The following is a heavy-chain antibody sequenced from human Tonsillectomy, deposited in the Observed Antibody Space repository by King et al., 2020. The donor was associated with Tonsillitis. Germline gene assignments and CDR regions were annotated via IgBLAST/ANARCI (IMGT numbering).Heavy chain of an antibody. D-gene: IGHD1-1*01. J-gene: IGHJ4*02. CDR2: INHSGST. CDR1: GGSFSGYQ. Sequence: VQLQQWGAGLLKPSETLSLTCAVYGGSFSGYQWNWIRQPPGKGLEWIGEINHSGSTNYHPSLKSRVTISVDTSKNQFSLKLSSVTAADTAVYYCAKRRRVQPGYHFDNWGQGTQVTVSS. V-gene: IGHV4-34*01. CDR3: AKRRRVQPGYHFDN.